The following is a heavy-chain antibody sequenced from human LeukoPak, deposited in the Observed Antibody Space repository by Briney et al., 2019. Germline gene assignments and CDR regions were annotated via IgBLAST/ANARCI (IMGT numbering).Heavy chain of an antibody. Sequence: GRSLRLSCAASGFTFSSYAMHWVRQAPGKGLEWVAVISYDGSNKYYADSVKGRFTISRDNSQNTLYLQMNSLRAEDTAVYYCARDKSRDWNYSYYFDYWGQGTLVTVSS. CDR2: ISYDGSNK. D-gene: IGHD1-7*01. CDR3: ARDKSRDWNYSYYFDY. V-gene: IGHV3-30-3*01. CDR1: GFTFSSYA. J-gene: IGHJ4*02.